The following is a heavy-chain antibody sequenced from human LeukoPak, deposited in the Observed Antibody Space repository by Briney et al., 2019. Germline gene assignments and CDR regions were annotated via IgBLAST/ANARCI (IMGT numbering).Heavy chain of an antibody. CDR1: GFTFSSYD. J-gene: IGHJ4*02. CDR2: LGTAGDT. D-gene: IGHD6-19*01. V-gene: IGHV3-13*01. Sequence: GGSLRLSCAASGFTFSSYDMHWVRQATGKGLESVSALGTAGDTYYPGSVKGRFTISRENAKNSLYLQMNSLRAGDTAVYYCARRTEAGTFDYWGQGALVTVSS. CDR3: ARRTEAGTFDY.